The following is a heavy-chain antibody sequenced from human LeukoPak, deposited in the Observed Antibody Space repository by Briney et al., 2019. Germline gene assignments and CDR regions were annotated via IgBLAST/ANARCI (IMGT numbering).Heavy chain of an antibody. D-gene: IGHD2-2*01. CDR2: IIPIFGTA. V-gene: IGHV1-69*05. Sequence: GASVKVSCKASGGTFSSYAISWVRQAPGQGPEWMGRIIPIFGTANYAQKFQGRVTITTDESTSTAYMELSSLRSEDTAVYYCARDQGYCSSTSCPGEWGQGTLVTVSS. CDR1: GGTFSSYA. J-gene: IGHJ4*02. CDR3: ARDQGYCSSTSCPGE.